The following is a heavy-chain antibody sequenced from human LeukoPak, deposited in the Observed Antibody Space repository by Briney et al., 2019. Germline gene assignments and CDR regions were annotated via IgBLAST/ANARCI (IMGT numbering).Heavy chain of an antibody. J-gene: IGHJ6*03. CDR3: ARGSGVGAARGHYYYFMDV. CDR2: TIPVFGST. CDR1: GGTFRKYA. Sequence: ASVKVSCKASGGTFRKYAISWVRQAPGQGLEWLGGTIPVFGSTDYAQKFLDRLTITTDESTSASYMQLSSLQSDDTAVYYCARGSGVGAARGHYYYFMDVWGKGTTVTVSS. D-gene: IGHD1-26*01. V-gene: IGHV1-69*05.